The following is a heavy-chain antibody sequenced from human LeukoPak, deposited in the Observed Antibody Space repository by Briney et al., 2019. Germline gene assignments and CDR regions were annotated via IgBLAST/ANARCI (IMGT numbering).Heavy chain of an antibody. CDR3: ACGGGYCNTGSCPGAY. D-gene: IGHD2-15*01. V-gene: IGHV1-46*01. CDR2: INPSGGAT. J-gene: IGHJ4*02. CDR1: GYTFTSNY. Sequence: GASVKVSCKASGYTFTSNYMHWVRQAPGQGLEWMGIINPSGGATSYAQNFQGRVTMTRDMSTSTVYMELSSLRSEDTAVYYCACGGGYCNTGSCPGAYWGQGTLVTVSS.